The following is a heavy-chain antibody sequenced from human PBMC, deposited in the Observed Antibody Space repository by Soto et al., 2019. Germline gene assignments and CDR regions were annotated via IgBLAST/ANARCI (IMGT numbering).Heavy chain of an antibody. D-gene: IGHD3-10*01. J-gene: IGHJ4*02. CDR3: ARHNYGSGSTYFDY. Sequence: SETLSLTCTASGCSISRYYWSWIRQPPGKGLEWIGYIYYSGSTNYNPSLKSRVTISLDTSKNQFSLKLSSVTAADTAVYYCARHNYGSGSTYFDYWGQGTLVTVSS. CDR2: IYYSGST. V-gene: IGHV4-59*08. CDR1: GCSISRYY.